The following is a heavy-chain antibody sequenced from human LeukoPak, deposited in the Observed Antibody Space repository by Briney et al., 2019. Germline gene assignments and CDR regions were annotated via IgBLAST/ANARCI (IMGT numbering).Heavy chain of an antibody. CDR1: GYTFTGYY. CDR2: INPNSGGT. J-gene: IGHJ4*02. CDR3: AREEYSKETVATYPADY. V-gene: IGHV1-2*02. Sequence: ASVKVSCKASGYTFTGYYMHWVRQAPGQGLEWMGWINPNSGGTNYAQKFQGRVTMTRDTSISTAYMELSRLRSDDTAVYYCAREEYSKETVATYPADYWGQGTLVTVSS. D-gene: IGHD4-17*01.